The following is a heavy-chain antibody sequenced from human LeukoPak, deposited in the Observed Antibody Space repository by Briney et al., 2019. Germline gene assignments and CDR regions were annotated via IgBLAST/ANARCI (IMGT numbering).Heavy chain of an antibody. D-gene: IGHD3-22*01. CDR1: GFTFSNYW. CDR3: PRVFSYYTSSFVY. Sequence: SGGSLRLSCAASGFTFSNYWMSWVRQAPGKGLEWLSNINQDGSEICYVDSVKGRFTISRDNGKNSLYLQMNSLRAEDTAVYYCPRVFSYYTSSFVYWGQGPLVVVSS. V-gene: IGHV3-7*03. J-gene: IGHJ4*02. CDR2: INQDGSEI.